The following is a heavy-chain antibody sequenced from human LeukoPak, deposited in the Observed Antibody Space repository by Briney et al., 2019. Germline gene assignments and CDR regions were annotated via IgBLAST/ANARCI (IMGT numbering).Heavy chain of an antibody. J-gene: IGHJ4*02. D-gene: IGHD3-10*01. V-gene: IGHV3-30*02. CDR2: IRYDGSNK. CDR3: ARAGLGEFDY. Sequence: SGGSLRLSCAASGFTFSSYGMHWVRQAPGKGLEWVAFIRYDGSNKYYADSVKGRFTISRDNSKNTLYLQMNSLRAEDTAVYYCARAGLGEFDYWGQGTLVTVSS. CDR1: GFTFSSYG.